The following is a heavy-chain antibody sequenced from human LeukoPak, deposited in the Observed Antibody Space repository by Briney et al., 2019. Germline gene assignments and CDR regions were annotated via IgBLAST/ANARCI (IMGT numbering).Heavy chain of an antibody. CDR3: ARGSSSAWDFDL. D-gene: IGHD6-6*01. CDR2: INQSGTT. Sequence: KPSETLSLTCAVYGGSFSCYFWSWIRQSPGKGLGWIGEINQSGTTNYIPSLKSRVTISVDTSKNQLSLKLSSVTAADTAVYYCARGSSSAWDFDLWGRGTLVTVSS. CDR1: GGSFSCYF. J-gene: IGHJ2*01. V-gene: IGHV4-34*01.